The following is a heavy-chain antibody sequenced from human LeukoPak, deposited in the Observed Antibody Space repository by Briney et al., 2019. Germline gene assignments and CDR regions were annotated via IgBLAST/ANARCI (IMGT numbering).Heavy chain of an antibody. J-gene: IGHJ4*02. D-gene: IGHD1-26*01. CDR1: GYTFTSYG. CDR2: ISAYNGNT. V-gene: IGHV1-18*01. Sequence: ASVKVPCKASGYTFTSYGISWVRQAPGQGLEWMGWISAYNGNTNYAQKLQGRVTMTTDTSTSTAYMELRSLRSDDTAVYYCARVRRELLEFGYWGQGTLVTVSS. CDR3: ARVRRELLEFGY.